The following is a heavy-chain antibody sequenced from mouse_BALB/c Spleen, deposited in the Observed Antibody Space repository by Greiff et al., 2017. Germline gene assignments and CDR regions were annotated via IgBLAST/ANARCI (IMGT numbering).Heavy chain of an antibody. CDR1: GFTFSSFG. CDR3: ARLGGNAMDY. J-gene: IGHJ4*01. Sequence: EVKVVESGGGLVQPGGSRKLSCAASGFTFSSFGMHWVRQAPEKGLEWVAYISSGSSTIYYADTVKGRFTISRDNPKNTLFLQMTSLRSEDTAMYYCARLGGNAMDYWGQGTSVTVSS. CDR2: ISSGSSTI. V-gene: IGHV5-17*02. D-gene: IGHD2-14*01.